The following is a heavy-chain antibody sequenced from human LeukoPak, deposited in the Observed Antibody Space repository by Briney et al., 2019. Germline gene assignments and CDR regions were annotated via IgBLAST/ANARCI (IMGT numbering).Heavy chain of an antibody. V-gene: IGHV3-13*04. Sequence: GGSLRLSCAASGFTFSSYAMSWVRQATGKGLEWVSAIGTAGDTYYPGSVKGRFTISRENAKNSLYLQMNSLRAGDTAVYYCARGRGFGELLFDYWGQGTLVTVSS. CDR2: IGTAGDT. J-gene: IGHJ4*02. CDR1: GFTFSSYA. CDR3: ARGRGFGELLFDY. D-gene: IGHD3-10*01.